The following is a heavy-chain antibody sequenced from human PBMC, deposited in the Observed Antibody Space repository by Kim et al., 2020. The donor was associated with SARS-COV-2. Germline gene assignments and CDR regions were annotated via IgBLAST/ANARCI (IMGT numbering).Heavy chain of an antibody. D-gene: IGHD2-2*01. CDR3: ARKDCSSTSCWIDY. V-gene: IGHV4-39*01. Sequence: NPSLKSRVTISVDTSKNQFSLKLSSVTAADTAVYYCARKDCSSTSCWIDYWGQGTLVTVSS. J-gene: IGHJ4*02.